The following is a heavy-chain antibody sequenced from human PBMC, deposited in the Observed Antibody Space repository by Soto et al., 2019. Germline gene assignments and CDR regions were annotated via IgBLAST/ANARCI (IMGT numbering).Heavy chain of an antibody. D-gene: IGHD2-2*01. CDR1: GYTFTGYY. Sequence: ASVKVSCKASGYTFTGYYMHWVRQAPGQGLEWMGWINPNSGGTNYAQKFQGWVTMTRDTSISTAYMELSRLRSDDTAVYYCARELVVPAARRHYYYYGVDVWGQGTTVTVSS. CDR2: INPNSGGT. J-gene: IGHJ6*02. CDR3: ARELVVPAARRHYYYYGVDV. V-gene: IGHV1-2*04.